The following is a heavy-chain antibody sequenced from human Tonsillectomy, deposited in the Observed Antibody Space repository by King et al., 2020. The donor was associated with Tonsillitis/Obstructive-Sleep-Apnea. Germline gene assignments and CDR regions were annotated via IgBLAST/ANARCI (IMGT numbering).Heavy chain of an antibody. CDR1: GFAFKDVW. CDR2: IKRKAHGGTT. D-gene: IGHD1-1*01. CDR3: TTDWGTMYYFEH. V-gene: IGHV3-15*01. Sequence: VQLVESGGGLVKPGESLRLSWAASGFAFKDVWMSWVRQAPGKGLEWVGRIKRKAHGGTTDYAAPVKGRFTISRDDSENTLYLQMNSLKTEDTAVYYCTTDWGTMYYFEHWGQGTLVTVSS. J-gene: IGHJ4*02.